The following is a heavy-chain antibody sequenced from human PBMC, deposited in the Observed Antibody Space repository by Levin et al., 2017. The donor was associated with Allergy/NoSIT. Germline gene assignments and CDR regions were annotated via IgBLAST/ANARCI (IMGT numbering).Heavy chain of an antibody. CDR3: ARDLAYTYYYFYYGMDV. V-gene: IGHV1-46*01. D-gene: IGHD4-11*01. J-gene: IGHJ6*02. Sequence: GESLKISCKASGYTLTNYFMHWVRQAPGQGLEWMGIINPSGGSTTYAQKFQGRVTMTRDTSTSTVYMELSSLRSEDTAVYYCARDLAYTYYYFYYGMDVWGQGTTVTVSS. CDR1: GYTLTNYF. CDR2: INPSGGST.